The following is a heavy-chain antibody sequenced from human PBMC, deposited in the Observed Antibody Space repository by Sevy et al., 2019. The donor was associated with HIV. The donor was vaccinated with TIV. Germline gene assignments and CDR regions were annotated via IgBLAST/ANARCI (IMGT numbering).Heavy chain of an antibody. CDR1: GFTFSSYA. D-gene: IGHD3-3*01. V-gene: IGHV3-30-3*01. Sequence: GGSLRLSCAASGFTFSSYAMHWVRQAPGKGLEWVAVISYDGSNKYYADSVKGRFTISRDNSKNTLYLQMNSLRDEDTAVYYCARDSKDFWSGYYGAYGMDVWGQGTTVTVSS. CDR2: ISYDGSNK. CDR3: ARDSKDFWSGYYGAYGMDV. J-gene: IGHJ6*02.